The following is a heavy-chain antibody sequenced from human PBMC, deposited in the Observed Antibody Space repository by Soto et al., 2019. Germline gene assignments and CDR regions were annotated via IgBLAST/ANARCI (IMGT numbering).Heavy chain of an antibody. CDR1: GFTFSSYA. J-gene: IGHJ3*02. D-gene: IGHD3-10*01. CDR2: ISYDGSNK. Sequence: QVQLVESGGGVVKPGRSLRLSCAASGFTFSSYAMHWVRQAPGKGLEWVAVISYDGSNKYYADSVKGRFTISRDNSKNTLYLQMNSLRAEDTAVYYCAREASTSGRAFDIWGQGTMVTVSS. CDR3: AREASTSGRAFDI. V-gene: IGHV3-30-3*01.